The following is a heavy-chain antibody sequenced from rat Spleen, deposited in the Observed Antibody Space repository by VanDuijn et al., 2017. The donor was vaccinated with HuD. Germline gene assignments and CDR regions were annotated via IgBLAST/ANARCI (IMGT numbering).Heavy chain of an antibody. CDR3: ARYFPGLMVIAD. J-gene: IGHJ2*01. D-gene: IGHD1-12*03. V-gene: IGHV3-1*01. CDR1: GYSITSNY. CDR2: IGYSGDT. Sequence: EVQLQESGPGLVKPSQSLSLTCSVTGYSITSNYWGWIRKFPGNKMGWIGYIGYSGDTGYHPSLKSRISITRDTSKNQFFLQLNSVTNEDTATYYCARYFPGLMVIADWGQGVMVTVSS.